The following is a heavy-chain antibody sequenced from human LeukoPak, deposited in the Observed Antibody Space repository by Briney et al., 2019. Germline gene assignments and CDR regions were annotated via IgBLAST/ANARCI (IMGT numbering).Heavy chain of an antibody. J-gene: IGHJ4*02. CDR3: AKMQGYSDY. Sequence: GGSLRLSCAASGFTFSSYGMAWVRQAPGKGLEWVSAITSSGETTYYADSVKGRFTISRDNSKNMVYLQMNSLRAEDAATYYCAKMQGYSDYWGQGSLVTVSS. V-gene: IGHV3-23*01. CDR2: ITSSGETT. CDR1: GFTFSSYG.